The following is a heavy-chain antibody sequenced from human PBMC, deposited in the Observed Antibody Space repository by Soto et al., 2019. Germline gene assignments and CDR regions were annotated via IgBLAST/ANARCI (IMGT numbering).Heavy chain of an antibody. CDR2: IWYDGSNK. J-gene: IGHJ6*02. CDR1: GFTFISYG. CDR3: ARGGYCSSTSCYTYYYYGMDV. V-gene: IGHV3-33*01. Sequence: GGSLRLSCAASGFTFISYGMHWVRQAPGKGLEWVAVIWYDGSNKYYVDSVKGRFTISRDNSKNTLYLQMNSLRAEDTAVYYCARGGYCSSTSCYTYYYYGMDVWGQGTTVTVSS. D-gene: IGHD2-2*02.